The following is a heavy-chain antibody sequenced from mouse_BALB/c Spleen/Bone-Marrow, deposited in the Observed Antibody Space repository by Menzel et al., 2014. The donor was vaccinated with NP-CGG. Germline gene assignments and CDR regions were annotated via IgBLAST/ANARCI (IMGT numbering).Heavy chain of an antibody. J-gene: IGHJ4*01. CDR2: ISSGGSYT. CDR1: GFTFSSYT. D-gene: IGHD2-1*01. V-gene: IGHV5-6-4*01. Sequence: EVKLVESGGGLVKPGGSLKLSCAASGFTFSSYTMSWVRQTPEKRLEWVATISSGGSYTYYPDSVKGRFTISRDNAKNTLYLQMSSLKSEDTAMYYCTRDGKGNYDYAMDYWGRGTSVTISS. CDR3: TRDGKGNYDYAMDY.